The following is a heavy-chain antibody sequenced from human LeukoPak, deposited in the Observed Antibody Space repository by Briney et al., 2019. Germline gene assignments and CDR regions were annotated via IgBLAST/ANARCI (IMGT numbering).Heavy chain of an antibody. Sequence: SETLSLTCAVYGGSFSGYYWSWIRQPPGKGLEWIGEINHSGSTNYNPSLKSRVTISVDTSKNQFSLKLRSVTAADTAVYYCARETVAGTFDYWGQGTLVTVSS. CDR1: GGSFSGYY. J-gene: IGHJ4*02. D-gene: IGHD6-19*01. CDR2: INHSGST. V-gene: IGHV4-34*01. CDR3: ARETVAGTFDY.